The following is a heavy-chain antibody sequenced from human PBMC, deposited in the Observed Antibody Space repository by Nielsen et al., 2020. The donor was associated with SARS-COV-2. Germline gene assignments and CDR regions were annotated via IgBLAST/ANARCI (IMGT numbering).Heavy chain of an antibody. CDR1: GGSISSSRYY. J-gene: IGHJ3*02. CDR2: IYYSGST. D-gene: IGHD1-26*01. Sequence: SETLSLTCTVPGGSISSSRYYWGWSRQPPGKGLEWIGSIYYSGSTYYNPSLKSRVTISVDTYKNQFSLKLSSVTAADTAVYYCAKSGTRPRAVDIWGQGIMVTVSS. CDR3: AKSGTRPRAVDI. V-gene: IGHV4-39*07.